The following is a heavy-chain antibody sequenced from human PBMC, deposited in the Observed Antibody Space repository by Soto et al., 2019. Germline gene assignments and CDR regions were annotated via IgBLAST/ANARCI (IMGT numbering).Heavy chain of an antibody. Sequence: QVQLVQSGAEVKEPGSSVRVSCKASGGTFDNFIMNWVRQTPGQGLEWMGGIVPMLGTPTYAEKFKGRVTISATGSTSTLYMEVTSLSPEATAIYYCARSGAYRSSLSHGSGMDVCGPGTTVTVSS. J-gene: IGHJ6*02. V-gene: IGHV1-69*01. CDR3: ARSGAYRSSLSHGSGMDV. D-gene: IGHD3-16*01. CDR1: GGTFDNFI. CDR2: IVPMLGTP.